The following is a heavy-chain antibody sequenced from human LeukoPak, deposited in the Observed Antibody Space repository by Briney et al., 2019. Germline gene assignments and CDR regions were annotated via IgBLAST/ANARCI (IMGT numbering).Heavy chain of an antibody. J-gene: IGHJ4*02. D-gene: IGHD3-22*01. CDR2: ISGSGGST. Sequence: PGGSLRLSCAASGFTFSDYYMSWIRQAPGKGLEWVSAISGSGGSTYYADSVKGRFTISRDNSKNTLYLQMNSLRAEDTAVYYCAKDRDYYDSSGYLDYWGQGTLVTVSS. CDR3: AKDRDYYDSSGYLDY. V-gene: IGHV3-23*01. CDR1: GFTFSDYY.